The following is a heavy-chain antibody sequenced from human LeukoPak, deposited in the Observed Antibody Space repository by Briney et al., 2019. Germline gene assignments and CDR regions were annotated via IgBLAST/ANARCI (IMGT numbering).Heavy chain of an antibody. D-gene: IGHD3-10*01. CDR3: ATGEWMVRGCGVDY. Sequence: WGTLTLSCAASGFTVRNNYMSWVRQAPGKGLEWVSVIYSGGSTYYADSVKGRFTISRDNSKNTLYLQMNCLRAEDTAVYFCATGEWMVRGCGVDYRGQGALVTVSS. V-gene: IGHV3-66*01. CDR2: IYSGGST. J-gene: IGHJ4*02. CDR1: GFTVRNNY.